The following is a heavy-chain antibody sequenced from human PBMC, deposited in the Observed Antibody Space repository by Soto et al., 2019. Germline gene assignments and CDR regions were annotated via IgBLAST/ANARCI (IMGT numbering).Heavy chain of an antibody. J-gene: IGHJ5*02. V-gene: IGHV1-18*01. CDR1: GYTLTNYA. Sequence: ASVKVSCKASGYTLTNYAISWVRQAPGQGPEWMGWINTYNGNTNYAQKLQGRVTMTTDTSTSTAYMELRSLRSDDTAVYYCARSRTTYNWFDPWGQGTLVTVSS. D-gene: IGHD4-17*01. CDR2: INTYNGNT. CDR3: ARSRTTYNWFDP.